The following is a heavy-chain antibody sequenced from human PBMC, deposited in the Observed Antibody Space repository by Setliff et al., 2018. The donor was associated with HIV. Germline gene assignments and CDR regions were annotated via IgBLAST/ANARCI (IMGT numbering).Heavy chain of an antibody. J-gene: IGHJ6*02. CDR2: ISSSSSYI. Sequence: KPGGSLRLSCAASGFTFSSYSMNWVRQAPGKGLEWVSSISSSSSYIYYADSVKGRFTISRDNAKNSLYLQMNSLRAEDTAVYYCARYDSSGYPYYYYYGMDVWGQGTTVTVSS. D-gene: IGHD3-22*01. CDR1: GFTFSSYS. V-gene: IGHV3-21*01. CDR3: ARYDSSGYPYYYYYGMDV.